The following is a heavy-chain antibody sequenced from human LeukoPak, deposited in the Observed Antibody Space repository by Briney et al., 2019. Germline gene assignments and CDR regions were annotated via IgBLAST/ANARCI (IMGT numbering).Heavy chain of an antibody. D-gene: IGHD2-2*01. Sequence: GGSLRLSCAASGFTFNTYTMNWVRQAPGKGREWVSYISGRSGIIDYADSVRGRFTISRDNAKNSLYLQMNSLRAEDTAVYYCAKDGPNVYCSSTSCRKPYYYYYGMDVWGQGTTVTVSS. CDR1: GFTFNTYT. V-gene: IGHV3-48*04. CDR3: AKDGPNVYCSSTSCRKPYYYYYGMDV. CDR2: ISGRSGII. J-gene: IGHJ6*02.